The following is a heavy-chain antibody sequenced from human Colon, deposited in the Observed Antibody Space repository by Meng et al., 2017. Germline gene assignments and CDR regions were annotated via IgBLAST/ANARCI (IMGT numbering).Heavy chain of an antibody. V-gene: IGHV4-38-2*02. CDR1: GYSISSGYY. J-gene: IGHJ5*02. CDR2: INHSGST. Sequence: SETLSLTCTVSGYSISSGYYWVWIRQPPGKGLEWIATINHSGSTYYNPSLKRRVTISVDTSQNQFSLKLSSVTAADTAVYYCARYYYNSGDNWFDPWGQGTLVTVSS. CDR3: ARYYYNSGDNWFDP. D-gene: IGHD3-10*01.